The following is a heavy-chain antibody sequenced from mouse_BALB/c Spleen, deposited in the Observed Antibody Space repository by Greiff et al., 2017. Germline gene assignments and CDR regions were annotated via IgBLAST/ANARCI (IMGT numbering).Heavy chain of an antibody. CDR2: IWGDGST. V-gene: IGHV2-6-7*01. D-gene: IGHD4-1*02. J-gene: IGHJ3*01. CDR3: ARKTGEQLGRGFAY. Sequence: QVQLKESGPGLVAPSQSLSITCTVSGFSLTGYGVNWVRQPPGKGLEWLGMIWGDGSTDYNSALKSRLSISKDNSKSQVFLKMNSLQANDTAIYYCARKTGEQLGRGFAYWGQGTLVTVSA. CDR1: GFSLTGYG.